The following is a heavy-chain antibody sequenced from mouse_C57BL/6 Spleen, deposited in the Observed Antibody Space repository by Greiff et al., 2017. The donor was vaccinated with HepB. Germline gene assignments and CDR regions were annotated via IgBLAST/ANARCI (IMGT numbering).Heavy chain of an antibody. Sequence: EVQLQESGPGLVKPSQSLSLTCSVTGYSITSGYYWNWIRQFPGNKLEWMGYISYDGSNNYNPSLKNRISITRGTSKNQFFLKLNSVTTEDTATYYCARGNWEDAMDYWGQGTSVTVSS. D-gene: IGHD4-1*01. J-gene: IGHJ4*01. CDR3: ARGNWEDAMDY. CDR1: GYSITSGYY. V-gene: IGHV3-6*01. CDR2: ISYDGSN.